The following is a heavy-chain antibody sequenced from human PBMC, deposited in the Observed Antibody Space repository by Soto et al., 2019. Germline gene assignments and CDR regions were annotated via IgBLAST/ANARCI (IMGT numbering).Heavy chain of an antibody. CDR2: INHSGST. J-gene: IGHJ6*02. CDR1: GGSFSGYY. CDR3: ARARLRSCDWSPFYYGMDV. D-gene: IGHD3-9*01. V-gene: IGHV4-34*01. Sequence: PSETLSLTCAVYGGSFSGYYWSWIRQPPGKGLEWIGEINHSGSTNYNPSLKSRVTISVDTSKNQFSLKLSPVTAADTAVYYCARARLRSCDWSPFYYGMDVWGQGTTVTVSS.